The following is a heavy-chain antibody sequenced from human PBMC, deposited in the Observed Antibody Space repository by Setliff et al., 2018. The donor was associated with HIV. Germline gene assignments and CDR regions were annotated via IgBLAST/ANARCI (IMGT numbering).Heavy chain of an antibody. D-gene: IGHD4-17*01. CDR2: IIPTFTIA. V-gene: IGHV1-69*10. Sequence: ASVKVSCKASGGTSGRFGISWVRQAPGQGLEWMGGIIPTFTIANYAQKFQARVIITTDKSTSTAFMELTSLTSEDTAVYYCARSVHSLYGDYATYFDPWGQGTQVTVSS. CDR1: GGTSGRFG. J-gene: IGHJ5*02. CDR3: ARSVHSLYGDYATYFDP.